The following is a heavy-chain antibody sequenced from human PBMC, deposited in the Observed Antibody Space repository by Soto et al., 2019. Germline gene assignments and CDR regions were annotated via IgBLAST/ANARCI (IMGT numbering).Heavy chain of an antibody. V-gene: IGHV4-4*02. D-gene: IGHD2-15*01. J-gene: IGHJ3*01. CDR3: VRGDGIVVERHQGTGLPFDV. Sequence: SETLSLTCAVSGSPVSNSNWWSWVRQSPGKGLEWIGEIYHSGTTNYNPSLKRRVTITIDRPKNQFSLNVRSVTAADTAVYYCVRGDGIVVERHQGTGLPFDVSGQGTQVTV. CDR2: IYHSGTT. CDR1: GSPVSNSNW.